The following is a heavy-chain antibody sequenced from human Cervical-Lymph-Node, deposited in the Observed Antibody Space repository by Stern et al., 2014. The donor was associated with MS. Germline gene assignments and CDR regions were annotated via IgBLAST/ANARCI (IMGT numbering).Heavy chain of an antibody. Sequence: MQLVESGAEVKRPESSVKVSCKTSGGSLSTLDISWVRQAPGQGLEWVGETMPLVGTAHGAERFKASQKITADDSAITVYRELSSLNSEDTAIYFCARHQAGMAANWGQGTLVTVPS. CDR1: GGSLSTLD. V-gene: IGHV1-69*19. CDR2: TMPLVGTA. J-gene: IGHJ4*02. D-gene: IGHD6-13*01. CDR3: ARHQAGMAAN.